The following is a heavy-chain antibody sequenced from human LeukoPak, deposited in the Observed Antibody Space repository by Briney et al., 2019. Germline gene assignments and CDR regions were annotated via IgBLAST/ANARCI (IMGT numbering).Heavy chain of an antibody. Sequence: PGGSLRLSCAASGFSFSSYAMNWVRQAPGKGLEWVSYISGSSAAIYYADSVEGRFTISRDKAKNSLYLQMNSLRAEDTAVYYCARDPSRGYNCYSYMDVWGKGTTVTVSS. J-gene: IGHJ6*03. CDR3: ARDPSRGYNCYSYMDV. V-gene: IGHV3-48*01. CDR2: ISGSSAAI. D-gene: IGHD6-13*01. CDR1: GFSFSSYA.